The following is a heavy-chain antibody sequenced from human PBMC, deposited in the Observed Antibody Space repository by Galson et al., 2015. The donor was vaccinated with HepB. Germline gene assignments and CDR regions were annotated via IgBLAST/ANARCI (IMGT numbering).Heavy chain of an antibody. Sequence: SLRLSCAASGFPFSGTWMGWVRQAPGKGLEWEANIKTDGSVTYYVDSVKGRFTISRDNAKNSLYLRMNGLGDEDTAIYYCARHGYYNFDYWGQGTLVTVSS. CDR1: GFPFSGTW. D-gene: IGHD2-8*01. CDR2: IKTDGSVT. J-gene: IGHJ4*02. CDR3: ARHGYYNFDY. V-gene: IGHV3-7*01.